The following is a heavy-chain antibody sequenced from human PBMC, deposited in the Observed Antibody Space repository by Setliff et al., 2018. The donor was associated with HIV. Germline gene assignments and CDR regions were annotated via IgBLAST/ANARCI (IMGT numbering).Heavy chain of an antibody. Sequence: PSETLSPTCTVSGASIRSQYWSWIRKPPGKGLEWIGYISNSGSTNYNPSQKSRVTISVDASKSQISLKVSSVTAADTAVYYCARDPYDSLTIYYGAFDIWGQGTMVTVSS. D-gene: IGHD3-9*01. CDR3: ARDPYDSLTIYYGAFDI. CDR2: ISNSGST. V-gene: IGHV4-4*08. CDR1: GASIRSQY. J-gene: IGHJ3*02.